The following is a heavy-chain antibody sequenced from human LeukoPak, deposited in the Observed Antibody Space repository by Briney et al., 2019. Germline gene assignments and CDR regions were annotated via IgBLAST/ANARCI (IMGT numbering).Heavy chain of an antibody. J-gene: IGHJ4*02. CDR2: ISAYNGNT. D-gene: IGHD3-22*01. Sequence: GASVKVSCKASGYTFTSYGISWVRQAPGQGLEWMGWISAYNGNTNYAQKLQGRVTITTDESTSTAYMELSSLRSEDTAVYYCATTYYYDSSGYHSYYFDYWGQGTLVTVSP. CDR1: GYTFTSYG. V-gene: IGHV1-18*01. CDR3: ATTYYYDSSGYHSYYFDY.